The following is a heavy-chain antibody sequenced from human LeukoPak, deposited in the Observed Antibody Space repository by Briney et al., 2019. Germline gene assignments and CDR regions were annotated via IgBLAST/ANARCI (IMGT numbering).Heavy chain of an antibody. CDR3: AREPGFCSGGTCYLFDY. CDR1: GFTFSSYA. V-gene: IGHV3-23*01. Sequence: GGSLRLSCAASGFTFSSYAMSWVRQAPGKGLEWVSAISGSGGSTYYADSVKGRFTISRDNSKNTLYLQMNSLRAEDTVVYYCAREPGFCSGGTCYLFDYWGQGSLVTVSS. J-gene: IGHJ4*02. CDR2: ISGSGGST. D-gene: IGHD2-15*01.